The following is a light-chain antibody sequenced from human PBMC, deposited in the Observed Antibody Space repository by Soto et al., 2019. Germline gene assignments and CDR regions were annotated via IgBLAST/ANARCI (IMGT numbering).Light chain of an antibody. CDR1: SSDVGNYNY. CDR3: ISYAGSDNLV. J-gene: IGLJ2*01. V-gene: IGLV2-8*01. CDR2: EVT. Sequence: QSALTQPPSASGSPGQSVTISCTGTSSDVGNYNYVSWYQQHPGKAPKLLIYEVTKRSGVPDRFSGSKSDNTASLTVSGLQAEDEADYYCISYAGSDNLVVGGGTKVTVL.